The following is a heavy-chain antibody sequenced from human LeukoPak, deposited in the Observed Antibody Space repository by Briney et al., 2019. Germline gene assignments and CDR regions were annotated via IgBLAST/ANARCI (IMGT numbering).Heavy chain of an antibody. CDR1: GDSVSSNSAA. J-gene: IGHJ6*02. CDR2: TYYRSKWYN. V-gene: IGHV6-1*01. Sequence: SQTLSLTCAISGDSVSSNSAAWNWIRQSPSRGLEWLGRTYYRSKWYNDYAVSVKSRITINPDTSKNQFSLQLNSVTPEDTAVYHYARVRGTVAGTLDYYYGMDVWGQGTTVTVSS. D-gene: IGHD6-19*01. CDR3: ARVRGTVAGTLDYYYGMDV.